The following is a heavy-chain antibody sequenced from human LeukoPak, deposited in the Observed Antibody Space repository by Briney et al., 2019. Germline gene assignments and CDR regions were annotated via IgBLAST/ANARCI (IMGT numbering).Heavy chain of an antibody. CDR3: AKVHRSYGYYFDY. Sequence: GGSLRLSCAASGFTFSSYAMNWVRQAPGKGLEWVSAISGSGGSTYYADSVKGRFTISRDNSKNTLYLQMNSLRAEDTAVYYCAKVHRSYGYYFDYWGQGTLVTVSS. CDR1: GFTFSSYA. D-gene: IGHD1-26*01. V-gene: IGHV3-23*01. CDR2: ISGSGGST. J-gene: IGHJ4*02.